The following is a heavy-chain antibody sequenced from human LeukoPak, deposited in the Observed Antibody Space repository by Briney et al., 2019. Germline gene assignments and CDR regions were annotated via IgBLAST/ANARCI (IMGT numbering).Heavy chain of an antibody. D-gene: IGHD1-26*01. CDR2: ISSSSSAI. J-gene: IGHJ3*02. Sequence: GGSLRLSCAASGFTFSSYSMNWVRQAPGKGLEWVSYISSSSSAIYYADSVKGRFTISRDNAKNSLYLQMNSLRAEDTAVYYCAVIVGAAHDAFDIWGQGTMVTVSS. CDR3: AVIVGAAHDAFDI. V-gene: IGHV3-48*01. CDR1: GFTFSSYS.